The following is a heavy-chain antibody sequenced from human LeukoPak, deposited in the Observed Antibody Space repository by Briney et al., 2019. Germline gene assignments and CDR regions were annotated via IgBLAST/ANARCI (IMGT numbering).Heavy chain of an antibody. Sequence: GGSLRLSCAASGFSFSLYSMNWVRKAPGKGLEWVSAISGSGGSTYYADSVKGRFTISRDNSKNTLYLQMNSLRAEDTAVYYCAKDRWGATLLPDYWGQGTLVTVSS. CDR2: ISGSGGST. CDR3: AKDRWGATLLPDY. J-gene: IGHJ4*02. CDR1: GFSFSLYS. D-gene: IGHD1-26*01. V-gene: IGHV3-23*01.